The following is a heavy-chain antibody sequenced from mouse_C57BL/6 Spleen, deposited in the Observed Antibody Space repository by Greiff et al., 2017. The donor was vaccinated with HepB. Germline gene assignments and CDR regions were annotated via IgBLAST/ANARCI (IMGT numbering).Heavy chain of an antibody. V-gene: IGHV3-6*01. CDR2: ISYDGSN. D-gene: IGHD3-3*01. Sequence: EVQLQESGPGLVKPSQSLSLTCSVTGYSITSGYYWNWIRQFPGNKLEWMGYISYDGSNNYNPSLKNRISITRDTSKNQFFLKLNSVTTEDTATYYCARERAPYYYAMDYWGQGTSVTVSS. CDR1: GYSITSGYY. J-gene: IGHJ4*01. CDR3: ARERAPYYYAMDY.